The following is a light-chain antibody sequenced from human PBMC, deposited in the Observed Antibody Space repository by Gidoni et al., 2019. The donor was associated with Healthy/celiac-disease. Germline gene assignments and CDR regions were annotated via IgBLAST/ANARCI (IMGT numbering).Light chain of an antibody. CDR2: DAS. V-gene: IGKV3-11*01. CDR3: QQRSNWPKWT. Sequence: EIVLTQSPATLSLSPGERATLSCRASQSVSSYLAWYQQKPGQAPRLLIYDASNRATGIPARFSGSGSGTDFTLTISRLEPADFAVYYCQQRSNWPKWTFGQXTKVEIK. J-gene: IGKJ1*01. CDR1: QSVSSY.